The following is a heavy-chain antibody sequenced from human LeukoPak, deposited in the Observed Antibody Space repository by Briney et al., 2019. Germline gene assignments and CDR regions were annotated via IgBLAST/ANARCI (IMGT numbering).Heavy chain of an antibody. Sequence: SQTLSLTCVISGDSASSNSAAWHWIRQSPSRGLEWLGRTYYRSKWYNDYAVSVKSRITINPDTSKNQFSLQLKSVTPEVTAVYYCARVAVPGTDWLDPWGQGTLVTVSS. J-gene: IGHJ5*02. CDR3: ARVAVPGTDWLDP. V-gene: IGHV6-1*01. CDR1: GDSASSNSAA. CDR2: TYYRSKWYN. D-gene: IGHD6-19*01.